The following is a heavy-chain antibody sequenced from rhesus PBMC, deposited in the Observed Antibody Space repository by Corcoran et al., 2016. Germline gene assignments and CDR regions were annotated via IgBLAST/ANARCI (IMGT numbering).Heavy chain of an antibody. CDR1: CSYVRRRNW. D-gene: IGHD3-40*01. Sequence: QVPLQESGPDVVRPSGPLSLTCAACCSYVRRRNWCGWILQSPWEASEWIGGIYGSGGSTEDNPSFKSRGIISKDTSENKLLLNLSSGTAADKAVYYCARAGYDYDMSSLYGYWGQGVLVTVSS. CDR2: IYGSGGST. V-gene: IGHV4-93*01. J-gene: IGHJ4*01. CDR3: ARAGYDYDMSSLYGY.